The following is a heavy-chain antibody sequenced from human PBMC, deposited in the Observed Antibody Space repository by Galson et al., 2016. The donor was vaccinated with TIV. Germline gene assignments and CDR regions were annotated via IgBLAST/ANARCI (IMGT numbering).Heavy chain of an antibody. J-gene: IGHJ4*02. CDR2: MYSANSDI. CDR1: GYSFTSFW. D-gene: IGHD5-18*01. CDR3: ARAPGYSGFSYGYFDT. Sequence: ISCKASGYSFTSFWIAWVRRMPGKGLEWVGIMYSANSDIKYSPSFQGQDTISADAAISTAYLEWSSLQASDTAIYYCARAPGYSGFSYGYFDTWGQGTQVTVSS. V-gene: IGHV5-51*01.